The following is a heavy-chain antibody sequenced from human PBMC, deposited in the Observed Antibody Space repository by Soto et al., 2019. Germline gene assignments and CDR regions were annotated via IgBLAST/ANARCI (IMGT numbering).Heavy chain of an antibody. Sequence: QITLKESGPTLEKPTQTLTLTCTCSAFALTTSGVSVGWIRQPPGKALEWLALIYWNDDKRYSPALKNRLTITKDTSKNHVVLTMTNMDPVDTATYYGALRRPNCTGTLPSCGSFDPWGQGTLVTVSS. V-gene: IGHV2-5*01. J-gene: IGHJ5*02. CDR2: IYWNDDK. D-gene: IGHD2-8*02. CDR3: ALRRPNCTGTLPSCGSFDP. CDR1: AFALTTSGVS.